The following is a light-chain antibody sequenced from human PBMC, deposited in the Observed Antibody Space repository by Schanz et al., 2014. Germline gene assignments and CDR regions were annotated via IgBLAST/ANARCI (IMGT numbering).Light chain of an antibody. CDR1: SSDIGTYNY. CDR2: DVT. J-gene: IGLJ3*02. CDR3: CSYAGSYWV. V-gene: IGLV2-11*01. Sequence: QSALTQPASVSGSPGQSITISWTGTSSDIGTYNYVSWYQQHPGKAPKLMIYDVTKRPSGVPDRFSGSKSGNTASLTISGLQAEDEADYYCCSYAGSYWVFGGGTKLTVL.